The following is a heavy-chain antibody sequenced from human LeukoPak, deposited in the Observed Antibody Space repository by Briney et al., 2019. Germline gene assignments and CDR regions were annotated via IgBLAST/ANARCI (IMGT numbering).Heavy chain of an antibody. D-gene: IGHD6-19*01. Sequence: ASVKVSCKASGYTFTGYYMHWVRQAPGQGLEWMGWINPNSGNTGYAQKFQGRVTMTRNTSISTAYMELSSLRSEDTAVYYCARVVAGTRQYYMDVWGKGTTVTISS. CDR2: INPNSGNT. J-gene: IGHJ6*03. CDR1: GYTFTGYY. CDR3: ARVVAGTRQYYMDV. V-gene: IGHV1-8*02.